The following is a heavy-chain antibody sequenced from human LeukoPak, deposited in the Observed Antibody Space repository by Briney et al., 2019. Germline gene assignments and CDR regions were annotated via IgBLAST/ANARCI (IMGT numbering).Heavy chain of an antibody. D-gene: IGHD1-26*01. V-gene: IGHV3-48*01. CDR3: ATAPRGASDYTDV. J-gene: IGHJ6*03. CDR1: AFSLNTYS. Sequence: GGSLRLSCAASAFSLNTYSMNWARQTPGKGLEWLSHISVSGIIHYAESVKGRFSISRDNGRNSVSLQMNRLRVGDTGVYFCATAPRGASDYTDVWGRGTTVSVSS. CDR2: ISVSGII.